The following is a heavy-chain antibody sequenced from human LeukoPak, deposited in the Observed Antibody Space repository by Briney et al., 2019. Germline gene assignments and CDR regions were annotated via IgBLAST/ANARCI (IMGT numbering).Heavy chain of an antibody. V-gene: IGHV4-59*01. Sequence: SETLSLTCSVSGDSITTSYWNWIRQPPGQGLEWIGSIFYSGNTKYNPALQSRVTISVDTSKNQFSLEVNSVTAADTAVYYCARSGRGSSAGFDYWGQGTLVTVSS. J-gene: IGHJ4*02. D-gene: IGHD3-10*01. CDR1: GDSITTSY. CDR2: IFYSGNT. CDR3: ARSGRGSSAGFDY.